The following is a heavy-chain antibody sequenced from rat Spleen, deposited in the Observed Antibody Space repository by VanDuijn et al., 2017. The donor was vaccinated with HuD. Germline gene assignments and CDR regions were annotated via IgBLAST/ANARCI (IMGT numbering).Heavy chain of an antibody. D-gene: IGHD1-11*01. J-gene: IGHJ2*01. V-gene: IGHV5-31*01. Sequence: EVQLVESDGGLVQPGRSLKLSCVASGFTFNNYWMTWIRQAPGKGLEWVASITNAAGKVHYPDSVKGRFTVSRDNEQNILYLQMDSLRSEDTATYYCSRGGATRFDYWGQGVMVTVSS. CDR2: ITNAAGKV. CDR1: GFTFNNYW. CDR3: SRGGATRFDY.